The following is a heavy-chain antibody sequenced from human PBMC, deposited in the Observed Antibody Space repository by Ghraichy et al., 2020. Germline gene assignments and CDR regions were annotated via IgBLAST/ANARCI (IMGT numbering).Heavy chain of an antibody. CDR2: IYTTGHT. CDR3: ATAEVQYHFNWFDP. D-gene: IGHD1-1*01. J-gene: IGHJ5*02. Sequence: SLSLTCTVSGGSIRSGSYYWSWIRQSAGKGLEWIGRIYTTGHTNYNPSLKSRVTMSIDTSKNQFSLQLSSVTAADTAVYYCATAEVQYHFNWFDPWGQGTLVTVSS. CDR1: GGSIRSGSYY. V-gene: IGHV4-61*02.